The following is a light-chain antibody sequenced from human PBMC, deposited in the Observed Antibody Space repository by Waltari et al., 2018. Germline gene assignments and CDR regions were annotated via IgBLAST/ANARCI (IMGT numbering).Light chain of an antibody. CDR1: SSDVGAYTY. Sequence: QSALTQPRPVSASPGQSVTISCTGSSSDVGAYTYVPWYQQHPGKAPKLIIYDCTDRPSGVPDRFSGSKSGNTASLTISGLQSEDEADYYCCSYAGRSIFGLFGGGTKLTVL. V-gene: IGLV2-11*01. CDR2: DCT. J-gene: IGLJ2*01. CDR3: CSYAGRSIFGL.